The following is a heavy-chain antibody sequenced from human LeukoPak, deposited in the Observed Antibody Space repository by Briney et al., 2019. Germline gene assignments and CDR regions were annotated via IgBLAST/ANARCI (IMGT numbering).Heavy chain of an antibody. CDR2: INPNSGGT. D-gene: IGHD1-14*01. V-gene: IGHV1-2*02. CDR3: ARNRDYYYYGMDV. CDR1: GYTFTGYY. J-gene: IGHJ6*02. Sequence: ASVKVSCKASGYTFTGYYMHWVRQAPGQGLEWMGWINPNSGGTNYAQKFQGRVTMTRDTSISTAYMELSRLRSDDTAVYYCARNRDYYYYGMDVWGQGTTVTVSS.